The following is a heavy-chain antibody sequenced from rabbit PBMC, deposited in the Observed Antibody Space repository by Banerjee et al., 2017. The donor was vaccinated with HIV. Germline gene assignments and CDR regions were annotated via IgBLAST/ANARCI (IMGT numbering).Heavy chain of an antibody. CDR3: ARNLYGTGAGDGGL. CDR1: GLDFSSRYW. V-gene: IGHV1S45*01. Sequence: HEQLEESGGDLVKPGASLTLTCKGSGLDFSSRYWICWVRQAPGKGLEWIACIDAVTGKAVYANWAKGRSTFSKTSSTTVTLQMTSLTAADTATYFCARNLYGTGAGDGGLWGQGTLVTVS. D-gene: IGHD7-1*01. CDR2: IDAVTGKA. J-gene: IGHJ3*01.